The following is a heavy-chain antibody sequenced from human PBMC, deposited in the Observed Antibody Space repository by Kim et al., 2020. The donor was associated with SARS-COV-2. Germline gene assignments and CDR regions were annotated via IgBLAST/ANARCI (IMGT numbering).Heavy chain of an antibody. CDR3: ATAPALTTVGSYWFDP. CDR2: FDLEDGET. CDR1: GYTLTELS. J-gene: IGHJ5*02. Sequence: ASVKVSCKVSGYTLTELSMHWVRQAPGKGLEWMGGFDLEDGETNYAQKFQGIVTMTEDTSTDTAYMELSSLSSEDTAVYYCATAPALTTVGSYWFDPWGQGTLVTVSS. V-gene: IGHV1-24*01. D-gene: IGHD4-17*01.